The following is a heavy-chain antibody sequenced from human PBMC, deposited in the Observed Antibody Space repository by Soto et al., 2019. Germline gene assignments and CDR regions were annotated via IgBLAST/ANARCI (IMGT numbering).Heavy chain of an antibody. J-gene: IGHJ4*02. CDR2: ISYDGSNK. CDR3: AKDLSDSSGYYFPLDY. D-gene: IGHD3-22*01. V-gene: IGHV3-30*18. Sequence: PGGSLRLSCAASGFTFSSYGMHWARQAPGKGLEWVAVISYDGSNKYYADSVKGRFTISRDNSKNTLYLQMNSLRAEDTAVYYCAKDLSDSSGYYFPLDYWGQGTLVTVSS. CDR1: GFTFSSYG.